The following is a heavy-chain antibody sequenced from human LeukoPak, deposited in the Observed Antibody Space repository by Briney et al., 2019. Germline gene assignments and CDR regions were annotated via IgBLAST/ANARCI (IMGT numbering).Heavy chain of an antibody. D-gene: IGHD3-22*01. CDR3: VKGGFTYYDD. J-gene: IGHJ4*02. CDR2: INTGDVT. CDR1: GFTFDYSA. V-gene: IGHV3-23*01. Sequence: GGSLRLSCAASGFTFDYSAMTWVRQAPEKGLEWVSTINTGDVTFYANSVKGRFTISRDNSKNALFLQMNSLRAEDTAIYYCVKGGFTYYDDWGQGTLVTVSS.